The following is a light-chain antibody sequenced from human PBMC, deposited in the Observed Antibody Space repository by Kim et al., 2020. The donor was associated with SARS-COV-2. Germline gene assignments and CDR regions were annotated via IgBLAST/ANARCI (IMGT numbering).Light chain of an antibody. V-gene: IGKV1-39*01. CDR2: AAS. J-gene: IGKJ4*01. CDR3: QQSYSTPLT. CDR1: QSISSY. Sequence: AAVGDRVNITCRASQSISSYLKWYQQKPGKAPKLLIYAASSLQSGVPSRFSGSGSGTDFTLTISSLQPEDFATYYCQQSYSTPLTFGGGTKVEIK.